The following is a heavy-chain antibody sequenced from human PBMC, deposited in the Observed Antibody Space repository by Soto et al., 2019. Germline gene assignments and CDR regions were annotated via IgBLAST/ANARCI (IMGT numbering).Heavy chain of an antibody. Sequence: GITWVRQAPGQGLEWMGWISGYNGNTKYADKLQGRVTMTTDTSTTTAYMELRSLRSDDTAVYYCARDEVPAANWLDRWGQGTLVTVSS. V-gene: IGHV1-18*01. CDR1: G. CDR3: ARDEVPAANWLDR. J-gene: IGHJ5*02. D-gene: IGHD2-2*01. CDR2: ISGYNGNT.